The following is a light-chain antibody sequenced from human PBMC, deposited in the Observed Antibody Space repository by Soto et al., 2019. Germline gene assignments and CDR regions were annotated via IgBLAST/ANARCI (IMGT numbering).Light chain of an antibody. CDR2: GTS. J-gene: IGKJ5*01. V-gene: IGKV3-20*01. CDR1: ERIYSAY. CDR3: QQYGNLPIT. Sequence: EVVLAQSPGTLSLSRGERSTLYCRASERIYSAYLGWYQQTPGQAPSLLIYGTSSRDTGIPDRFSGSGSGTDCTLTISRLEPEDFSVYYCQQYGNLPITFGQGTRLEIK.